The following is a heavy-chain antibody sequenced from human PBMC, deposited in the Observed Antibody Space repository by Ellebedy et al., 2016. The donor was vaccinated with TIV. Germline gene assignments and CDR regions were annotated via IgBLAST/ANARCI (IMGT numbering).Heavy chain of an antibody. D-gene: IGHD5-18*01. Sequence: GESLKISCAASGFTLSSYSMSWVRQAPGKGLEWVGRIKSKTDGGTTDSAAPVKGRFTISRDDSKNTLYLQLSSLKTEDTAVYYCTTGGGIYGYDYWGQGTLVIVSS. V-gene: IGHV3-15*01. CDR1: GFTLSSYS. J-gene: IGHJ4*02. CDR3: TTGGGIYGYDY. CDR2: IKSKTDGGTT.